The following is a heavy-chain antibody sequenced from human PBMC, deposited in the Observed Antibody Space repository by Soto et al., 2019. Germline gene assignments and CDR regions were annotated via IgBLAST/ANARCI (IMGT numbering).Heavy chain of an antibody. D-gene: IGHD6-19*01. CDR2: ISAYNGNT. V-gene: IGHV1-18*01. Sequence: QVQLVQSGAEVKKPGASVKVSCKASGYTFTSYGISWVRQAPGQGLEWMGWISAYNGNTNYAQKLQGXVXXXTXAATSTAYMELTRLRSYHTAVYYCARVPVAGTYFDYWCQGTLVTVSS. J-gene: IGHJ4*02. CDR1: GYTFTSYG. CDR3: ARVPVAGTYFDY.